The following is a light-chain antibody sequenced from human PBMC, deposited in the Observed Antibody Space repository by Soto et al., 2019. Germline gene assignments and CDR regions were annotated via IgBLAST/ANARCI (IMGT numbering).Light chain of an antibody. V-gene: IGLV2-11*01. CDR1: SIDVGAYNF. CDR3: CSYAGSYTLV. Sequence: QSVLTQPRSVSGSPGQSVTISCTGTSIDVGAYNFVSWYQQHPGRVPKLMIYDVSRRPSGVPDRFSGSKSGNTASLTISGLQADDEADYYCCSYAGSYTLVFGGGTKLTVL. J-gene: IGLJ3*02. CDR2: DVS.